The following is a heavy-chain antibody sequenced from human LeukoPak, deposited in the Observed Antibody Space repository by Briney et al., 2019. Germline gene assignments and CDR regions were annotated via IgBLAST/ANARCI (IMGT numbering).Heavy chain of an antibody. CDR2: IWYDGSNK. V-gene: IGHV3-33*01. CDR1: GFTFSSYG. D-gene: IGHD3-22*01. J-gene: IGHJ4*02. CDR3: ASALDYYDPRDIDY. Sequence: PGGSLRLSCAASGFTFSSYGMHWVRQAPGKGLEWVAVIWYDGSNKYYADSVKGRFTISRDNSKNTLYLQMNSLRAEDTAVYYCASALDYYDPRDIDYWGQGTLVTVSS.